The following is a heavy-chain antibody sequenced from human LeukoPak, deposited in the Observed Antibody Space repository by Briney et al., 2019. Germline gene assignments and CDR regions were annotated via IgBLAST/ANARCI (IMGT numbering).Heavy chain of an antibody. J-gene: IGHJ6*03. CDR1: GYTFTSYD. CDR3: ARALSRTTNSYYYMDV. V-gene: IGHV1-8*01. Sequence: ASVKVSCKASGYTFTSYDINWVRQATGQGLEWMGWMNPNSGNTGYAQKFQGRVTMTKNTSITTAYMELSSLRSEDTAVYYCARALSRTTNSYYYMDVWGKGTTVTVPS. D-gene: IGHD1-26*01. CDR2: MNPNSGNT.